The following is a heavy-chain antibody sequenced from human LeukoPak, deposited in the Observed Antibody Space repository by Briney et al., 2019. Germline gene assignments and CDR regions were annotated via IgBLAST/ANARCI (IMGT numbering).Heavy chain of an antibody. V-gene: IGHV4-61*08. CDR2: IYYSGST. CDR3: AREDSSGYYPSGAFDI. D-gene: IGHD3-22*01. J-gene: IGHJ3*02. Sequence: SETLSLTCTVSGGSNSSGGYYWSWIRQHPGKGLEWIGYIYYSGSTNYNPSLKSRVTISVDTSKNQFSLKLSSVTAADTAVYYCAREDSSGYYPSGAFDIWGQGTMVTVSS. CDR1: GGSNSSGGYY.